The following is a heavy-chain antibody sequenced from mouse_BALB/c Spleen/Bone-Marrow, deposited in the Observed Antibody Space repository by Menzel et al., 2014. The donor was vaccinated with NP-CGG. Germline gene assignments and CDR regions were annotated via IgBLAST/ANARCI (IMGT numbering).Heavy chain of an antibody. CDR2: INPYNGGT. J-gene: IGHJ4*01. CDR3: VRDYDYGNYAMDY. CDR1: GYSFTGYT. V-gene: IGHV1-18*01. Sequence: VHVKQSGPELVKPGASMKISCKASGYSFTGYTMNWVKQSHGKNLEWIGLINPYNGGTNYNQKFKGKATLTVDKSSSTAYMELLSLTSEDSAVYYCVRDYDYGNYAMDYWGQGTSVTVSS. D-gene: IGHD2-4*01.